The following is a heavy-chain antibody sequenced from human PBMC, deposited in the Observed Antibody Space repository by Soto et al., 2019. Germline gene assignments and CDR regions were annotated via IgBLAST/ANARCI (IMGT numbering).Heavy chain of an antibody. CDR2: ISSSSSYT. V-gene: IGHV3-11*03. CDR1: GFTFSDFY. CDR3: VWYCSSTSCYVPPAYYYYYGMDV. Sequence: GGSLRLSSAASGFTFSDFYMSWIRQAPGKGLEWVSYISSSSSYTNYADSVKGRFTISRDNAKNSLYLQMNSLRAEDTAVYYCVWYCSSTSCYVPPAYYYYYGMDVWGQGTTVTVSS. D-gene: IGHD2-2*01. J-gene: IGHJ6*02.